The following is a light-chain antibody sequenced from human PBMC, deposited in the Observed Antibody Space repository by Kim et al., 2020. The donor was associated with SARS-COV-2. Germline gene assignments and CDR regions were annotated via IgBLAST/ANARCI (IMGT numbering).Light chain of an antibody. CDR1: QGLSGY. CDR2: ATS. CDR3: QQSYSTPPRT. J-gene: IGKJ4*01. Sequence: SVGDRVTITCRASQGLSGYLNWYQQKPGKAPKLLIYATSNLQSGVPSRFSGSGSGTDFTLTISCLQPEDFATYYCQQSYSTPPRTFGGGTKVDIK. V-gene: IGKV1-39*01.